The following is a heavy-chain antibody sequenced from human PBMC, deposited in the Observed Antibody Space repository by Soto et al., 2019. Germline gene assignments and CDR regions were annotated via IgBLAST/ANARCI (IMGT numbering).Heavy chain of an antibody. Sequence: GGSLRLSCAASGFTFSTYSMNWVRQAPGKGLERISYITKSSRTIYYADSVKGRFTISRDNAKNSLYLQMNSLRAEDTAVYYCTRDHGYGYGMDVWGQGTTVTVSS. V-gene: IGHV3-48*01. D-gene: IGHD5-12*01. CDR3: TRDHGYGYGMDV. J-gene: IGHJ6*02. CDR1: GFTFSTYS. CDR2: ITKSSRTI.